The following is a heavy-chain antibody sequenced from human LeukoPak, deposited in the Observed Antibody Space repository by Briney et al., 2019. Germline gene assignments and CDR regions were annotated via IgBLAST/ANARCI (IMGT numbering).Heavy chain of an antibody. J-gene: IGHJ4*02. Sequence: GGSLRLSCAASGFTASSNYMSWVRQAPGKGLEWVSVIYSGGSTYYADCVKGRFTISRDNSKNTLYLQMNSLRAEDTAVYYCARGGMGFDYWGQGTLVTVSS. D-gene: IGHD5-12*01. CDR1: GFTASSNY. CDR3: ARGGMGFDY. CDR2: IYSGGST. V-gene: IGHV3-53*01.